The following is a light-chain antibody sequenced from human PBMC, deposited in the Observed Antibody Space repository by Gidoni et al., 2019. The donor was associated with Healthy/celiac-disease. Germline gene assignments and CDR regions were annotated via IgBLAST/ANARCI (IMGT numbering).Light chain of an antibody. Sequence: EIVLTQSPGTLSLSPGERATLSPRASQSVSSSYLAWSQQKPGQAPRLLIYGASSRATGIPDRFSGSGSGTDFTLTISRLEPEDFAVYYCQQYGSSPQFTFGPGTKVDIK. CDR2: GAS. CDR1: QSVSSSY. CDR3: QQYGSSPQFT. J-gene: IGKJ3*01. V-gene: IGKV3-20*01.